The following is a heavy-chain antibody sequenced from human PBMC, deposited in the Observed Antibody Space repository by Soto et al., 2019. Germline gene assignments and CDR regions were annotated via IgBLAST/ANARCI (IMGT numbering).Heavy chain of an antibody. CDR2: ISWNSGSI. J-gene: IGHJ4*02. D-gene: IGHD5-18*01. CDR1: GFTFDDYA. V-gene: IGHV3-9*01. Sequence: EVPLVESGGGLVQPGRSLRLSCAASGFTFDDYAMHWVRQAPGKGLEWVSGISWNSGSIGYADSVKGRFTISRDNAKNSLYLQMNSLRAEDTALYYCAKDRGYSYGYNQFDYWGQGTLVTVSS. CDR3: AKDRGYSYGYNQFDY.